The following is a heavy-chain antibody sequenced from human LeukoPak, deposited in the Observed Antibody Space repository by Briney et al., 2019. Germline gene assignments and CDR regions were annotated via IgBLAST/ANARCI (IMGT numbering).Heavy chain of an antibody. Sequence: SGTLSLTCAVYGGSFSGYYWSWIRQPPGKGLEWIGEINHSGSTNYNPSLKSRVAISVDTSKNQFSLKLSSVTAADTAVYYCARGRPGSSGWYDDYWGQGTLVTVSS. J-gene: IGHJ4*02. CDR2: INHSGST. CDR3: ARGRPGSSGWYDDY. V-gene: IGHV4-34*01. D-gene: IGHD6-19*01. CDR1: GGSFSGYY.